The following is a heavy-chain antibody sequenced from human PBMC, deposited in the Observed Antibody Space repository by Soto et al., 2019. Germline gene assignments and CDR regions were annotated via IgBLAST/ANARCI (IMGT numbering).Heavy chain of an antibody. Sequence: QVQLQESGPGLVKPSGTLSLTCAVSGGSISSSNWWSWVRQPPGKGLEWIGEIYHSGSTNYNPSLQSRVTMSVDKSKNQFSLKLSSVTAADTAVYYCARVGYYYGSGVPYGMDVWGQGTTVTVSS. CDR3: ARVGYYYGSGVPYGMDV. V-gene: IGHV4-4*02. D-gene: IGHD3-10*01. CDR2: IYHSGST. CDR1: GGSISSSNW. J-gene: IGHJ6*02.